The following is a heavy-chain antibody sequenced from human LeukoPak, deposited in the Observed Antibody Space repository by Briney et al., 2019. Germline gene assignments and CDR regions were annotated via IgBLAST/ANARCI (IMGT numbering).Heavy chain of an antibody. J-gene: IGHJ4*02. D-gene: IGHD3-10*01. CDR3: AGRESDGSGSRTFDY. CDR1: GGSFSGYC. V-gene: IGHV4-34*01. Sequence: SETLSLTCAVYGGSFSGYCWSWIRRPPGKGLEWIGEINHSGSTNHNPSLKSRVTISVDTSKNQFSLKLSSVTAADTAVYYCAGRESDGSGSRTFDYWGQGTLVTVSS. CDR2: INHSGST.